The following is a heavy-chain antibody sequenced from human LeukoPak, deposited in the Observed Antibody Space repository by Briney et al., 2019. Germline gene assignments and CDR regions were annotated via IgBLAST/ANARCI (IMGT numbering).Heavy chain of an antibody. J-gene: IGHJ4*02. Sequence: GGSLRLSCAASGFTFSSYAMTWVRQAPGKGLEWVSATSASGGSTYYADSVKGRFTLSRDTSKSTLYLQMNSLRAEDTAVYYSAKGSTMLRGVIDYWGQGTLVTVSS. CDR1: GFTFSSYA. D-gene: IGHD3-10*01. CDR3: AKGSTMLRGVIDY. CDR2: TSASGGST. V-gene: IGHV3-23*01.